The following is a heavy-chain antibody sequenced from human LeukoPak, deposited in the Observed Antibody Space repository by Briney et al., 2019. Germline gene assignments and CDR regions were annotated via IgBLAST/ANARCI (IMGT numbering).Heavy chain of an antibody. V-gene: IGHV4-4*07. CDR3: ARDRVEMATIYNYYYYMDV. J-gene: IGHJ6*03. CDR1: GGSISSYY. CDR2: IYTGGST. Sequence: SETLSLTCTVSGGSISSYYWSWMRQPAGKGLEWIGRIYTGGSTNYNPSLKSRVTMSVDTSKNQFSLKLSSVTAADTAVYYCARDRVEMATIYNYYYYMDVWGKGTTVTVSS. D-gene: IGHD5-24*01.